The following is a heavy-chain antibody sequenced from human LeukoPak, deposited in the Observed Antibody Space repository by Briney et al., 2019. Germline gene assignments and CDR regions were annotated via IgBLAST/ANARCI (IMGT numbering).Heavy chain of an antibody. V-gene: IGHV1-2*02. CDR3: ARDVNYDSSGYPTYYYYGMDV. Sequence: GASVKVSCKASGYTFTGYYMHWVRQAPGQGLEWMGWINPNSGGTNYAQKFQGRVTMTRDTSISTAYMELSRLRSDDTAVYYCARDVNYDSSGYPTYYYYGMDVWGQGTTVTVSS. CDR2: INPNSGGT. J-gene: IGHJ6*02. CDR1: GYTFTGYY. D-gene: IGHD3-22*01.